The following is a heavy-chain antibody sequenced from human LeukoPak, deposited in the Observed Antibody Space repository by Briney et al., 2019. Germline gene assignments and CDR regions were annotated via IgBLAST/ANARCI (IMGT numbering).Heavy chain of an antibody. D-gene: IGHD5-18*01. J-gene: IGHJ4*02. V-gene: IGHV4-31*03. Sequence: SETLSLTCTVSGGSINSGGYYWSWIRQHPGKGLEWIGYIYYSGSTYYNPSLKSRVTISVDTSKNQFSLKLSSVTAADTAVYYCARDRGYSYGYGAFDYWGQGTLVTVSS. CDR2: IYYSGST. CDR3: ARDRGYSYGYGAFDY. CDR1: GGSINSGGYY.